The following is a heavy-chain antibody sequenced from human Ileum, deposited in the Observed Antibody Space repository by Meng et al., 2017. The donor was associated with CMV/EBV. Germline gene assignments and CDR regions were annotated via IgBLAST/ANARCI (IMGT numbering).Heavy chain of an antibody. J-gene: IGHJ4*02. CDR3: ARDIAAAGREAGNFDY. CDR2: TYYRSKWYN. CDR1: GDSVSSNSAA. V-gene: IGHV6-1*01. Sequence: SETLSLTCAISGDSVSSNSAAWNWIRQSPSIGLEWLGRTYYRSKWYNDYAVSVKSRITINPDTSKNQFSLQLNSVTPEDTAVYYCARDIAAAGREAGNFDYWGQGTLVTVSS. D-gene: IGHD6-13*01.